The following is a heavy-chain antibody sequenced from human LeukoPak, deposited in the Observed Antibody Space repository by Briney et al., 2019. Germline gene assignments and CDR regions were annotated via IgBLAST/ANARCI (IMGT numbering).Heavy chain of an antibody. CDR1: GFTFDNFA. V-gene: IGHV3-23*01. CDR3: AKVSSRITISGRLDY. D-gene: IGHD3-3*01. J-gene: IGHJ4*02. CDR2: ITGSATRT. Sequence: PGGSLRPSCAASGFTFDNFAMAWVRQAPGKGLEWVSAITGSATRTYYADSFKDRFTTSRDDSKTTLFLQMDSLRAEDTALYYCAKVSSRITISGRLDYWGRGTLVTVSS.